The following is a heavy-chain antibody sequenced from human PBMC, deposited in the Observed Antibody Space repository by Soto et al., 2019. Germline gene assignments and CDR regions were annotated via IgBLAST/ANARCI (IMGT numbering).Heavy chain of an antibody. CDR2: MNPNTGNS. CDR3: ARRAETNGWNGFGADKYYFDF. J-gene: IGHJ4*02. CDR1: GYTFTSYD. V-gene: IGHV1-8*01. Sequence: ASVKVSCKASGYTFTSYDIYWVRQATGQGLEWMGWMNPNTGNSGYAQKFQGRVTMTSDTSISTAHMELSSLKSEDTAVYYCARRAETNGWNGFGADKYYFDFWGQGTLVTVSS. D-gene: IGHD1-1*01.